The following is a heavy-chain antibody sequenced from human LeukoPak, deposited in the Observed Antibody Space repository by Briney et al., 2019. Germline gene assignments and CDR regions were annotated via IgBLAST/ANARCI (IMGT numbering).Heavy chain of an antibody. D-gene: IGHD4-23*01. J-gene: IGHJ5*02. CDR1: GFTFSSYS. V-gene: IGHV3-21*01. CDR3: ARQLDYGGNSDWSNWFDP. CDR2: ISSSSSYI. Sequence: GGSLRLSCAASGFTFSSYSMNWVRQGPGKGLEWVSSISSSSSYIYYADSVKGRFTISRDNAKNSLYLQMNSLRAEDTAVYYCARQLDYGGNSDWSNWFDPWGQGTLVTVSS.